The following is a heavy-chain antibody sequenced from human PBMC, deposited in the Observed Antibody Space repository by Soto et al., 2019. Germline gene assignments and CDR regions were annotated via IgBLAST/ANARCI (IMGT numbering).Heavy chain of an antibody. V-gene: IGHV4-61*01. Sequence: PSETLSLTCTVSGGSISSGSYYWSWIRQPPGKGLGWIGYIYYSGSTNYNPSLKSRVTISVDTSKNQFSLKLSSVTAADTAVYYCASGFSVYSMYWFDPWGQGTLVTVSS. CDR3: ASGFSVYSMYWFDP. CDR1: GGSISSGSYY. J-gene: IGHJ5*02. D-gene: IGHD4-4*01. CDR2: IYYSGST.